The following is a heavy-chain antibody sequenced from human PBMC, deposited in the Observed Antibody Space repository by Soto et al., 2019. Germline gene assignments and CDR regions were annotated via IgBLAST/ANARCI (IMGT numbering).Heavy chain of an antibody. J-gene: IGHJ6*02. D-gene: IGHD3-22*01. CDR1: GFTFSSYG. CDR3: ARESYYYDSSGYYYDFYYYYGMDV. Sequence: GGSLRLSCAASGFTFSSYGMHWVRQAPGKGLEWVAVIWYDGSNKYYAEYVKGRFTISRDNSKNTLYLQMNSLRAEDTALYYCARESYYYDSSGYYYDFYYYYGMDVWGQGTTVTVSS. V-gene: IGHV3-33*01. CDR2: IWYDGSNK.